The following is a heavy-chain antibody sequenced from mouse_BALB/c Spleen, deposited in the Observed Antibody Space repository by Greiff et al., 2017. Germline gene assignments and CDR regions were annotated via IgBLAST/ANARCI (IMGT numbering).Heavy chain of an antibody. CDR2: IYPGDGDT. J-gene: IGHJ4*01. V-gene: IGHV1-80*01. CDR3: ARGAYYGNSDYAMDY. CDR1: GYAFSSYW. Sequence: VKLMESGAELVRPGSSVKISCKASGYAFSSYWMNWVKQRPGQGLEWIGQIYPGDGDTNYNGKFKGKATLTADKSSSTAYMQLSSLTSEDSAVYFCARGAYYGNSDYAMDYWGQGTSVTVSS. D-gene: IGHD2-10*01.